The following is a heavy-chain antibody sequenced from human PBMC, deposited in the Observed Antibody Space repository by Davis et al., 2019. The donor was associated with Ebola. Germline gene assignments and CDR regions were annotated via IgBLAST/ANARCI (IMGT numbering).Heavy chain of an antibody. V-gene: IGHV1-18*04. D-gene: IGHD1-1*01. CDR1: GYTFTGYY. CDR2: INPHNGNT. CDR3: ARAQFPTTSDH. Sequence: AASVKVSCKASGYTFTGYYVHWVRQAPGQGLEWMGWINPHNGNTNYAQNVQGRVTMTTDTSTSTAYMEVGSLRPDDTAVYYCARAQFPTTSDHWGQGTLVTVSS. J-gene: IGHJ4*02.